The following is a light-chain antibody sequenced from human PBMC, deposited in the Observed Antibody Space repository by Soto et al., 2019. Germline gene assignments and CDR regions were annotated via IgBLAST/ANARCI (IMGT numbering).Light chain of an antibody. CDR2: GAS. CDR1: QSVSNNY. CDR3: QPYGTSPLT. J-gene: IGKJ3*01. V-gene: IGKV3-20*01. Sequence: EIVLTQSPGTLSLSPGERATLSCRASQSVSNNYLAWYQQKPGQAPRLLIYGASSRATGIPDRFSGSGSGTDFTLTISRLDPEDFAVYYCQPYGTSPLTFGPGTKVDIK.